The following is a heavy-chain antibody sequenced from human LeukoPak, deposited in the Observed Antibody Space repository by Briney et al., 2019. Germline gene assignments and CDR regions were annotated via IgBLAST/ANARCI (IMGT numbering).Heavy chain of an antibody. CDR3: AREDPQTTVPEGMDV. V-gene: IGHV4-34*01. J-gene: IGHJ6*02. D-gene: IGHD4-17*01. CDR2: VNHSGST. Sequence: PSETLSLTCVVYGGSFSGYYWSWIRQPPGKGLEWIGEVNHSGSTNYHPSLKSRVTISIDTSKNQFSLQLRSVTAADTAVYYCAREDPQTTVPEGMDVWGQGTTVTVSS. CDR1: GGSFSGYY.